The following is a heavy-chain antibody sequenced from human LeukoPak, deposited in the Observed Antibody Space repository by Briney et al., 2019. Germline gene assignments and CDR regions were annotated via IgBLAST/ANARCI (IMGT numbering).Heavy chain of an antibody. V-gene: IGHV3-74*01. CDR3: AIDSSSRYYFDY. D-gene: IGHD6-13*01. CDR2: INSDGSST. CDR1: GFTFSSHW. J-gene: IGHJ4*02. Sequence: GGSLRLSCAASGFTFSSHWMHWVRQAPGKGLVWVSRINSDGSSTSYADSVKGRFTISRDNSKNTLYLQMNSLRAEDTAVYYCAIDSSSRYYFDYWGQGTLVTVSS.